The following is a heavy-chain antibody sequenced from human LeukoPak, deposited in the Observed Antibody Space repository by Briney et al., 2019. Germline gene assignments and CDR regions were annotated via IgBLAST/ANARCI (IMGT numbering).Heavy chain of an antibody. CDR3: ARRKQPPDGYNCHY. CDR1: GFTFSSYS. CDR2: ISISSSYI. D-gene: IGHD5-24*01. J-gene: IGHJ4*02. V-gene: IGHV3-21*04. Sequence: KPGESLRLSCAASGFTFSSYSMNWVRQAPAKGLAWVASISISSSYIYYADSVKDRFTISRDNAKNSLYLQMNSLNSDDTALYYCARRKQPPDGYNCHYWGQGTLVTVSS.